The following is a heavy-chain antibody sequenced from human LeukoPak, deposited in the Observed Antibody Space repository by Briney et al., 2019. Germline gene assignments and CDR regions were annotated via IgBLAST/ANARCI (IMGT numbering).Heavy chain of an antibody. V-gene: IGHV4-59*11. J-gene: IGHJ4*02. CDR3: ARERGIIDY. Sequence: SETLSLTCTVSGGSISSHYWSWIRQPPGKGLEWIGYIYYSGSTNYNPSLKSRVTISVETSKNQFSLKLSSVTAADTAVYYCARERGIIDYWGQGTLVTVSS. D-gene: IGHD3-16*01. CDR1: GGSISSHY. CDR2: IYYSGST.